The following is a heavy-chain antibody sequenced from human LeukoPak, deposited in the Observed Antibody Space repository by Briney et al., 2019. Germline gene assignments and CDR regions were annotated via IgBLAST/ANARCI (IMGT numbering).Heavy chain of an antibody. J-gene: IGHJ4*02. Sequence: ASVKVSCKASGYTFTSYGISWVRQAPGQGLEWMGWISAYNGNTNYAQKLQGRVTMTTDTSTSTAYMELRSLRSDDTAVYYCARDRYCSGGSCYSGRAYWGRGTLVTVSS. CDR2: ISAYNGNT. CDR1: GYTFTSYG. CDR3: ARDRYCSGGSCYSGRAY. V-gene: IGHV1-18*01. D-gene: IGHD2-15*01.